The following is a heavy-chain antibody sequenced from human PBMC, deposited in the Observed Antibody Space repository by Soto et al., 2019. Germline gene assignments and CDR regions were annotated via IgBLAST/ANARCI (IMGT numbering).Heavy chain of an antibody. Sequence: GGSLRLSCAASGFTFDDYAMHWVLQAPGKGLEWVSGISWNSGSIGYADSVKGRFTISRDNAKNSLYLQMNSLRAEDTALYYCAKFLNVYYALVDYMVFSRQGLKVYVS. D-gene: IGHD3-9*01. CDR1: GFTFDDYA. J-gene: IGHJ6*03. CDR3: AKFLNVYYALVDYMVF. CDR2: ISWNSGSI. V-gene: IGHV3-9*01.